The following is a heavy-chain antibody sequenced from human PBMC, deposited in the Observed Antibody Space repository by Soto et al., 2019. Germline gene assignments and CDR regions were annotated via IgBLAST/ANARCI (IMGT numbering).Heavy chain of an antibody. D-gene: IGHD6-25*01. CDR3: ARHEAGWYFDS. CDR2: IYYSGST. CDR1: LGSIRIGTNC. J-gene: IGHJ4*02. Sequence: PSETLSLTCTLCLGSIRIGTNCWAWIRQPPGKGLEWIANIYYSGSTFYNPSLKSRVTISLDTSKNQFSLKLRSVTAADTAVYYCARHEAGWYFDSWGQGTLVTVSS. V-gene: IGHV4-39*01.